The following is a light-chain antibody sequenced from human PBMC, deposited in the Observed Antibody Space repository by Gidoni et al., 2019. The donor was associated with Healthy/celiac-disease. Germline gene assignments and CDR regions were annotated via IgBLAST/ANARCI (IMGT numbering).Light chain of an antibody. V-gene: IGKV3-11*01. Sequence: EIVLTQSPATFSLSPGERAHLSCRASQSVISNLAWCQQKPGQSTRQLIYDASNRATSIPARFSGGRSGTEFTLTTSSLEPEDFAVNYCRQRSNWPLTFGGGTKVEIK. CDR2: DAS. J-gene: IGKJ4*01. CDR3: RQRSNWPLT. CDR1: QSVISN.